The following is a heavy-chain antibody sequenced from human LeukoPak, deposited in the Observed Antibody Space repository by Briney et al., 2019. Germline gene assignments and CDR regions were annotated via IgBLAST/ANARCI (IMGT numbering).Heavy chain of an antibody. Sequence: GGSLRLSCAASGFTVSSNYMSWDRQAPGKGLEWVSVIYSGGSTYYADSVKGRFTISRDNSKNTLYLQMNSLRAEDTAVYYCAKGSGSYYNIGVWFDPWGQGTLVTVSS. CDR1: GFTVSSNY. J-gene: IGHJ5*02. CDR2: IYSGGST. V-gene: IGHV3-53*01. CDR3: AKGSGSYYNIGVWFDP. D-gene: IGHD3-10*01.